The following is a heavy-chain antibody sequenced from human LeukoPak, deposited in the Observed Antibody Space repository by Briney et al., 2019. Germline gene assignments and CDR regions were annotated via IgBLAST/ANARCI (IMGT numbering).Heavy chain of an antibody. D-gene: IGHD6-13*01. V-gene: IGHV4-31*02. J-gene: IGHJ6*02. CDR1: GFTFSSYA. CDR3: ARDKWSAAGYYGMDV. Sequence: LRLSCAASGFTFSSYAMSWVRQAPGKGLEWIGNTYYSGSTYYNPSLKSRVTISVDTSKNQFSLKLSSVTAADTAVYYCARDKWSAAGYYGMDVWGQGTTVTVSS. CDR2: TYYSGST.